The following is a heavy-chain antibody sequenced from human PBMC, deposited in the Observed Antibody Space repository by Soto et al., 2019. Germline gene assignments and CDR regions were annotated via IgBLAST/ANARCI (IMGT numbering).Heavy chain of an antibody. J-gene: IGHJ3*02. CDR2: IYYSGST. CDR1: GGSISSSSYY. Sequence: PSETLSLTCTVSGGSISSSSYYWGWIRQAPGKGLEWIGSIYYSGSTYYNPSLKSRVTISVETSKNQFSLKLSSVTAADKAVYYCARPLAAAGRDAFDIWGQGTIVTVSS. D-gene: IGHD6-13*01. V-gene: IGHV4-39*01. CDR3: ARPLAAAGRDAFDI.